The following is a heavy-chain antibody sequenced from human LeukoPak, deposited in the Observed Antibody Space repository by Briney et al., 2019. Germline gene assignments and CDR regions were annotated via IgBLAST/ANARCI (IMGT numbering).Heavy chain of an antibody. Sequence: GASVKVSCKASGYTFTGYYMHWVRQAPGQGLEWMGWINPNSGGTNYAQKFQGRVTMTRDTSISTAYMELSRLRSDDTAVYYCARPYYYDSSGYYYFGYWGQGTLVTVSS. V-gene: IGHV1-2*02. CDR1: GYTFTGYY. CDR3: ARPYYYDSSGYYYFGY. D-gene: IGHD3-22*01. J-gene: IGHJ4*02. CDR2: INPNSGGT.